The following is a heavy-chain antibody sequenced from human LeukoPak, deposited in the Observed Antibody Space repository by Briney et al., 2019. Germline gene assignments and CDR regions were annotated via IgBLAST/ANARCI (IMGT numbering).Heavy chain of an antibody. V-gene: IGHV4-34*01. CDR1: GASFSDYY. D-gene: IGHD2-2*01. Sequence: SETLSLTCTVYGASFSDYYWSWIRQPPGKGLEWIGEVNHSGSTTYNPSLKSRVTISVDTSKNQFSLKVSSVTAADTAVYYCARTRVVPAAYYYYYMDVRGQGTTVTVSS. J-gene: IGHJ6*03. CDR2: VNHSGST. CDR3: ARTRVVPAAYYYYYMDV.